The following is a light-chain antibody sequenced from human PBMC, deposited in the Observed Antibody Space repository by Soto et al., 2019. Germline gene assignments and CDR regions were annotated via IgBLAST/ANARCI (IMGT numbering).Light chain of an antibody. Sequence: DIQLTQSPSFLSASVGDRVTITCRASQGIASYLAWYQQKPGKAPKLLIYTASTFQSGVPSRFSGSGSGTEFTLTISSLQPEDFATYYWQQPTSYPSTFGGGTKVEIK. CDR3: QQPTSYPST. V-gene: IGKV1-9*01. CDR1: QGIASY. J-gene: IGKJ4*01. CDR2: TAS.